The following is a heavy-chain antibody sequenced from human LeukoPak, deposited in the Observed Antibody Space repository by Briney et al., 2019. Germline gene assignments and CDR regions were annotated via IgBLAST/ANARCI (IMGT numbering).Heavy chain of an antibody. V-gene: IGHV3-23*01. CDR2: ISGGGETT. CDR3: ARDYADYVGYFFFDY. J-gene: IGHJ4*02. Sequence: GGSLRLSCAASGFTFNNYAMNWGRQAPGEGREWVSSISGGGETTYYADSEKGRFTTSRENSQNTLYLQMNSLRAEDTAVYYCARDYADYVGYFFFDYWGQGTLVTVSS. D-gene: IGHD4-17*01. CDR1: GFTFNNYA.